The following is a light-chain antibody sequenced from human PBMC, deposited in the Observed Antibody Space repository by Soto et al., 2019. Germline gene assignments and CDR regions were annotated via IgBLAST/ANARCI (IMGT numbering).Light chain of an antibody. V-gene: IGKV1-39*01. CDR1: QSINTY. CDR3: QQTASTPYT. J-gene: IGKJ2*01. Sequence: DTQMTQSPSSLSASVGDRVTITCRASQSINTYLNWYQQKPGEAPNLLIYAASSLQSGVPPRFSGSGSETHFTLTINSLQPEDFATYYCQQTASTPYTFDQGT. CDR2: AAS.